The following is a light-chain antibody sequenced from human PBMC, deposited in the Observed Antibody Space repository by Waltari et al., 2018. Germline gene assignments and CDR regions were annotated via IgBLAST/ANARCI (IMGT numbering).Light chain of an antibody. V-gene: IGKV4-1*01. CDR3: QQYYNTPFT. CDR1: QSVLYSSNNKNY. J-gene: IGKJ3*01. CDR2: WAP. Sequence: DIVMTQSPDSLAVSLGERATINCKSSQSVLYSSNNKNYLTGYQKKPGQPPKRLIYWAPTRESGVPDRFSGSGSGTDFTLTISSLQAEDVAVYYCQQYYNTPFTFGPGTKVDVK.